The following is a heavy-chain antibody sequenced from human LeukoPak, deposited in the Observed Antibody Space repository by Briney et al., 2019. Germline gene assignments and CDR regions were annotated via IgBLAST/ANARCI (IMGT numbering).Heavy chain of an antibody. CDR2: IYYSGST. V-gene: IGHV4-31*03. CDR3: ARGFDYADFWFDP. Sequence: NASQTLSLTCTVSGGSISSGGYYWSWIRQHPGKGLEWIGYIYYSGSTYYNPSLKSRVTISVDTSKNQFSLKLSSVTAADTAVYYCARGFDYADFWFDPWGQGTLVTVSS. CDR1: GGSISSGGYY. J-gene: IGHJ5*02. D-gene: IGHD4-17*01.